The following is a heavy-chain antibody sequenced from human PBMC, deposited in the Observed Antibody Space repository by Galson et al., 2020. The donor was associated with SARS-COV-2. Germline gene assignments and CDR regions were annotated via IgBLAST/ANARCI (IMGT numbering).Heavy chain of an antibody. J-gene: IGHJ6*02. CDR1: GGSISSGGYY. D-gene: IGHD2-2*01. V-gene: IGHV4-31*03. CDR2: IYYSGST. Sequence: SETLSLTCTVSGGSISSGGYYWSWIRQHPGKGLEWIGYIYYSGSTYYNPSLKSRVTISVDTSKNQFSLKLSPVTAADTAVYYCARASFYQLPKSLSDSYHAYYYYGMDVWGQGTTVTVSS. CDR3: ARASFYQLPKSLSDSYHAYYYYGMDV.